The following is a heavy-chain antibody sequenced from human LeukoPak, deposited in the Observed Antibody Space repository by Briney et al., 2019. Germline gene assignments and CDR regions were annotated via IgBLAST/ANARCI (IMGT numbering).Heavy chain of an antibody. V-gene: IGHV4-59*08. CDR3: ARLSVNYYYGMDV. CDR1: GGSFSGYY. Sequence: PSETLSLTCAVYGGSFSGYYWSWIRQPPGKGLEWIGYIYYSGSTNYNPSLKSRVTISVDTSKNQFSLKLSSVTAADTAVYYCARLSVNYYYGMDVWGQGTTVTVSS. D-gene: IGHD3-3*02. CDR2: IYYSGST. J-gene: IGHJ6*02.